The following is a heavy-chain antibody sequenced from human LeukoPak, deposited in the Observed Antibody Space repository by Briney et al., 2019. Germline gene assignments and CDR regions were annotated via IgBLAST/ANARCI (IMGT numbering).Heavy chain of an antibody. V-gene: IGHV4-30-2*01. CDR1: GGSISSGGYY. D-gene: IGHD3-9*01. CDR2: IYHSGST. J-gene: IGHJ6*03. CDR3: ARANYDILTGYYMDV. Sequence: SETLSLTCTVSGGSISSGGYYWSWIRQPPGKGLEWIGYIYHSGSTYYNPSLKSRVTISVDRSKNQFSLKLSSVTAADTAVYYCARANYDILTGYYMDVWGKGTTVTVSS.